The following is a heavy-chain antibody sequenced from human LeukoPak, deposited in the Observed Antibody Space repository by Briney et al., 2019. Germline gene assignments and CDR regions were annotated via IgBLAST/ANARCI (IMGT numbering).Heavy chain of an antibody. D-gene: IGHD3-22*01. Sequence: SVKVSCKASGYTFTGYYMHWVRQAPGQGLEWMGGIIPIIGTVNYAQKLQGRVTITADESTSTAYMELSSLRSEDTAVYYCARQITMIEEGAFDIWGQGTMVTVSS. CDR3: ARQITMIEEGAFDI. J-gene: IGHJ3*02. V-gene: IGHV1-69*13. CDR2: IIPIIGTV. CDR1: GYTFTGYY.